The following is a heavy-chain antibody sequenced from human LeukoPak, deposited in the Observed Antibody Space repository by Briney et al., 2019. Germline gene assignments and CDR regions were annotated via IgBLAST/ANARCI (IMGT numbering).Heavy chain of an antibody. D-gene: IGHD4-17*01. V-gene: IGHV3-48*03. CDR3: ARDMTTVTTPGSDYYYGMDV. CDR1: GVTFSSYE. CDR2: ICSSGSTI. Sequence: GGSLRLSCAASGVTFSSYEMNWVRQAPGKGLEWVSYICSSGSTIYYADSVKGRFTISKDNAKNSLYLQMNSLRAEDTAVYYCARDMTTVTTPGSDYYYGMDVWGQGTTVTVSS. J-gene: IGHJ6*02.